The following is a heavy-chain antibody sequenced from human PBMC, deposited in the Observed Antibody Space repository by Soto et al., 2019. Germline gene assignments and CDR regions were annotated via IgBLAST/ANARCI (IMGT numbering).Heavy chain of an antibody. D-gene: IGHD3-10*01. Sequence: SETLSLTCTVSGGSSSSFYWSWIGQPAGKGLEWIGRIYTSGSTNYNPSLKSRVTMSVDTSKNQFSLKLTSVTAADTAVYHCARDLGYFDSGSSAHNHYYGMDFRGPATTVTVSS. CDR2: IYTSGST. CDR1: GGSSSSFY. CDR3: ARDLGYFDSGSSAHNHYYGMDF. J-gene: IGHJ6*02. V-gene: IGHV4-4*07.